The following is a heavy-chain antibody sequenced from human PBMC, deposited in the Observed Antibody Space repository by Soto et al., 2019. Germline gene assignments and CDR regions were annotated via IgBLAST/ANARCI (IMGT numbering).Heavy chain of an antibody. V-gene: IGHV4-31*03. Sequence: SETLSLTCTVSGGTISSCGYYWSWILQHPGKGLEWIGYIYYSGSTYYNPSLKRRVTISVDTSKNQFSLKLSSVTAADTAVYYCARASWPSRYGYAYLYYGMEVWGQGTSDTVSS. CDR1: GGTISSCGYY. CDR3: ARASWPSRYGYAYLYYGMEV. J-gene: IGHJ6*02. D-gene: IGHD5-18*01. CDR2: IYYSGST.